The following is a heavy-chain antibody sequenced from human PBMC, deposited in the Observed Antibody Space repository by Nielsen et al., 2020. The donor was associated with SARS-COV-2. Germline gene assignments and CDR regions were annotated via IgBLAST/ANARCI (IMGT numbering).Heavy chain of an antibody. Sequence: ASVKVSCKASGYTFTSYAMNWVRQAPGQGLEWMGWINTNTGNPTYAQGFTGRFVSSLDTSVSTAYLQISSLKAEDTAVYYCARDLSGAVAVPGGFDYWGQGTLVTVSS. V-gene: IGHV7-4-1*02. J-gene: IGHJ4*02. CDR2: INTNTGNP. CDR1: GYTFTSYA. D-gene: IGHD6-19*01. CDR3: ARDLSGAVAVPGGFDY.